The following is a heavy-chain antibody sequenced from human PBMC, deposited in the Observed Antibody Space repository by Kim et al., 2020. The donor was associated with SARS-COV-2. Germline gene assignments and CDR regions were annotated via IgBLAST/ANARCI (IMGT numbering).Heavy chain of an antibody. CDR3: AKNLGYSSSWLETSDAFDI. Sequence: GESLKISCKGSGYSFTSYWIGWVRQMPGKGLEWMGIIYPGDSDTRYSPSFQGQVTISADKSISTAYLQWSSLKASDTAMYYCAKNLGYSSSWLETSDAFDIWGQGTMVTVSS. J-gene: IGHJ3*02. CDR2: IYPGDSDT. V-gene: IGHV5-51*01. CDR1: GYSFTSYW. D-gene: IGHD6-13*01.